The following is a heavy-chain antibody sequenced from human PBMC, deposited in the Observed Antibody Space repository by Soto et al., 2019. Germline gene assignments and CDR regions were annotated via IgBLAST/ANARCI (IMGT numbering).Heavy chain of an antibody. V-gene: IGHV1-46*01. J-gene: IGHJ6*02. D-gene: IGHD2-2*01. CDR1: GYTLTSYY. CDR2: INPSGGIT. Sequence: ASVKVSCKASGYTLTSYYLHWVRQAPGQGPEWMGIINPSGGITNDAQKFQDRDTMTSDTSTSTVYMELSSLRSEDTAVYYCARGISTTRYYYYYGMDVWGQGTTVTVSS. CDR3: ARGISTTRYYYYYGMDV.